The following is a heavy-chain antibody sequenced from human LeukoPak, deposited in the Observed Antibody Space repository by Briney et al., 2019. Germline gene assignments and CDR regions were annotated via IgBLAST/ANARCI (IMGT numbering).Heavy chain of an antibody. Sequence: ASVKVSCKASGYSLNSQGMNWVRQAPGQGLEWMGWINTDSGNPTYAQGFTGRSVFSLDSSVSTAYLQISNLMPEDTAKYYCAREILRFDIWGQGTMVIVSS. J-gene: IGHJ3*02. CDR2: INTDSGNP. CDR1: GYSLNSQG. V-gene: IGHV7-4-1*02. CDR3: AREILRFDI.